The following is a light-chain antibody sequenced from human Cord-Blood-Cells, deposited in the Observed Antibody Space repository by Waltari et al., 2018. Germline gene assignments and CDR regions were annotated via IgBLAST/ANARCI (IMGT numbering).Light chain of an antibody. CDR2: GAS. CDR1: QSVSSN. V-gene: IGKV3-15*01. Sequence: EIVMTQSPATLSVSPGERAPLSGRASQSVSSNLAWYQQKPGQAPRLLIYGASTRATGIPARFSGSGSGTEFTLTISSLQSEDFAVYYCQQYNNWPPATFGQGPSWRSN. CDR3: QQYNNWPPAT. J-gene: IGKJ2*01.